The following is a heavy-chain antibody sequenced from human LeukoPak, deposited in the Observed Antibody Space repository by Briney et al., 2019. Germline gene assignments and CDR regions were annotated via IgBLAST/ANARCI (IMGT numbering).Heavy chain of an antibody. CDR3: ARGGKYSSGWYDYYYGMDV. Sequence: SETLSLTCTVSGGSISSYYWGWIRQPPGKGLEWIGSIYYSGSTYYNPSLKSRVTISVDTSKNQFSLKLSSVTAADTAVYYCARGGKYSSGWYDYYYGMDVWGQGTTVTVSS. D-gene: IGHD6-19*01. V-gene: IGHV4-39*07. CDR2: IYYSGST. J-gene: IGHJ6*02. CDR1: GGSISSYY.